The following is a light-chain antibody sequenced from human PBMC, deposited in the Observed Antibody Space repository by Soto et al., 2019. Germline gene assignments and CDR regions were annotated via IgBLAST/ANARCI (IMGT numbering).Light chain of an antibody. CDR3: QQSENGPLT. J-gene: IGKJ4*01. V-gene: IGKV1-33*01. CDR2: DAS. CDR1: QDINKY. Sequence: DIQMTQSPSSRSAYVGDRITITCQASQDINKYLNWYQQKLGKAPKLLIYDASNLQRGVPSRFSGSGSGTHFSLSISSLQPEDIATYYCQQSENGPLTFGGGTKVEIK.